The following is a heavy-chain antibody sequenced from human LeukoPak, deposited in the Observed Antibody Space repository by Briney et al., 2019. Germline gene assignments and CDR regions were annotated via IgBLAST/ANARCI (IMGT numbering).Heavy chain of an antibody. Sequence: GASVKVSCKASGYTFTSYDINWVRQATGQGLEWMGWMNPNSGNTGYAQKFQGRVTTTRNTSISTAYMELSSLRSEDTAVYYCARGLAAGPYYYYYGMDVWGQGTTVTVSS. V-gene: IGHV1-8*01. J-gene: IGHJ6*02. D-gene: IGHD6-13*01. CDR1: GYTFTSYD. CDR3: ARGLAAGPYYYYYGMDV. CDR2: MNPNSGNT.